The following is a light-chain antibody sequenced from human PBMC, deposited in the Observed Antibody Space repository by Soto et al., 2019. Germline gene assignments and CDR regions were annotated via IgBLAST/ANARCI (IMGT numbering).Light chain of an antibody. CDR1: SSDVGAYNY. V-gene: IGLV2-8*01. J-gene: IGLJ2*01. CDR2: DVI. CDR3: ISYAGSNKPA. Sequence: QSALTQPPSASGSPGQSVAISCSGTSSDVGAYNYVSWYQQHPGKAPKLMIYDVIKRPSGVPDRFSGSKSGNTASLTVSGLQAEDEADYYCISYAGSNKPAFGGGTKLTVL.